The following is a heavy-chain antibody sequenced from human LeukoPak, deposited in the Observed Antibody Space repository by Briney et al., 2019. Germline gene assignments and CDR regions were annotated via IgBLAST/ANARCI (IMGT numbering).Heavy chain of an antibody. Sequence: SVKVSCKASGGTFSSYAIIWVRQAPGQGLEWMGRIIPILGIANYAQKFQGRVTITADKSTSTAYMELSSLRSEDTAVYYCARATVAVAGTLFDYWGQGTLVTVSS. D-gene: IGHD6-19*01. J-gene: IGHJ4*02. CDR3: ARATVAVAGTLFDY. V-gene: IGHV1-69*04. CDR1: GGTFSSYA. CDR2: IIPILGIA.